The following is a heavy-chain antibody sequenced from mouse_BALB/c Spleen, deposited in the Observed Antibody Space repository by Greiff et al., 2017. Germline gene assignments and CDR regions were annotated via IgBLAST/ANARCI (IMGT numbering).Heavy chain of an antibody. CDR3: ARVELRQYWYFDV. Sequence: EVQLVESGGGLVKPGGSLKLSCAASGFTFSSYAMSWVRQTPEKRLEWVASISSGGSTYYPDSVKGRFTISRDNARNILYLQMSSLRSEDTAMYYCARVELRQYWYFDVWGAGTTVTVSS. CDR2: ISSGGST. J-gene: IGHJ1*01. D-gene: IGHD1-2*01. V-gene: IGHV5-6-5*01. CDR1: GFTFSSYA.